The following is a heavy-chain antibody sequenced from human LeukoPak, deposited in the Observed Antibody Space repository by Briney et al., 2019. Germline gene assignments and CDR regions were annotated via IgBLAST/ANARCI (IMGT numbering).Heavy chain of an antibody. Sequence: ASVKVSCKASGYTFTSYDINWVRQATGQGLEWMGWMNPNSGNTGNAQKFQGRVTITRNTSISTAYMELSSLRSEDTAVYYCARGPSTTYYYYMDVWGKGTTVTVSS. V-gene: IGHV1-8*03. CDR2: MNPNSGNT. CDR1: GYTFTSYD. D-gene: IGHD2/OR15-2a*01. J-gene: IGHJ6*03. CDR3: ARGPSTTYYYYMDV.